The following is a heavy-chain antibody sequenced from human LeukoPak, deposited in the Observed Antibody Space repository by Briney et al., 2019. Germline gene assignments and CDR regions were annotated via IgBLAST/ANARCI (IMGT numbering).Heavy chain of an antibody. V-gene: IGHV1-18*01. D-gene: IGHD5-18*01. J-gene: IGHJ3*02. CDR2: ISAYNGNT. Sequence: GASVKVSCKASGYTFTSYGISWVRQAPGQGLEWMGWISAYNGNTNYAQRLQGRVTMTTDTSTSTAYMELRSLRSDDTAVYYCATGRRIQLWLQGLTFAFDIWGQGTMVTVSS. CDR1: GYTFTSYG. CDR3: ATGRRIQLWLQGLTFAFDI.